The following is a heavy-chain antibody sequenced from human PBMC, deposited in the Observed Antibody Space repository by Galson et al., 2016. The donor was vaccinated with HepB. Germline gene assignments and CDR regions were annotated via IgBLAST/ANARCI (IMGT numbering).Heavy chain of an antibody. CDR3: ARMGSGNYLFDY. J-gene: IGHJ4*02. CDR2: IDWDDDK. V-gene: IGHV2-70*04. D-gene: IGHD1-26*01. CDR1: GFSLSSSGVG. Sequence: PALVKPTQTLTLTCTFSGFSLSSSGVGVGWIRQSPGKALEWLARIDWDDDKFYSTSLKTRLSISKDTSKNQVVLTMTNMDPVDTATYFCARMGSGNYLFDYWGQGILVTVSS.